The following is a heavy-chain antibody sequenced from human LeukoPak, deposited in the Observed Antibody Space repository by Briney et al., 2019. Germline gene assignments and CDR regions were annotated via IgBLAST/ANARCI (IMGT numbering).Heavy chain of an antibody. CDR1: GGSISSYY. Sequence: NPSETLSLTCTVSGGSISSYYWSWLRQPPGKGLEWIGYIYYSGSTNYNPSLKSRVTISVDTSKNQFSLKLSSVTAADTAVYYCARERGAVAFDYWGQGTLVTVSS. V-gene: IGHV4-59*01. D-gene: IGHD6-19*01. CDR2: IYYSGST. J-gene: IGHJ4*02. CDR3: ARERGAVAFDY.